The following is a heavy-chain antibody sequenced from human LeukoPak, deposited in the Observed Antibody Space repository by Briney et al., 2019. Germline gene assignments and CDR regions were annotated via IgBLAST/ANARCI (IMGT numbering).Heavy chain of an antibody. V-gene: IGHV4-39*07. CDR2: IYHSGST. CDR3: ARGTGYYDSSGYYYAHGYYYYMDV. CDR1: GGSISSSTYY. D-gene: IGHD3-22*01. J-gene: IGHJ6*03. Sequence: LETLSLTCTVSGGSISSSTYYWGWIRQPPGKGLEWIGSIYHSGSTYYNPSLKSRVTISVDTSKNQFSLKLSSVTAVDTAVYYCARGTGYYDSSGYYYAHGYYYYMDVWGKGTTVTVSS.